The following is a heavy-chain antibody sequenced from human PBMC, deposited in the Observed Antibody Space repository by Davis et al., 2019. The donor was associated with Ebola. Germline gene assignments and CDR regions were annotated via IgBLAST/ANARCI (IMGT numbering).Heavy chain of an antibody. Sequence: GGSLRLSCAASGFTFSSYWMSWVRQAPGKGLEWVANIKQDGSEKYYVDSVKGRFTISRDNAKNSLYLQMNSLRAEDTAVYYCARDGTVAGHSFDYWGQGTLVTVSS. V-gene: IGHV3-7*01. CDR2: IKQDGSEK. J-gene: IGHJ4*02. CDR3: ARDGTVAGHSFDY. CDR1: GFTFSSYW. D-gene: IGHD6-19*01.